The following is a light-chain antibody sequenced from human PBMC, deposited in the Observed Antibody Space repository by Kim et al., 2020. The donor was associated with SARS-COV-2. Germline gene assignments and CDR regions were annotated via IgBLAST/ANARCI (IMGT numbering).Light chain of an antibody. CDR2: EDN. V-gene: IGLV6-57*03. CDR1: SGTIADNY. CDR3: QSYDISNVI. J-gene: IGLJ2*01. Sequence: GNTGTVTCTRTSGTIADNYVQWYQQRPGSAPTVVIYEDNERPSGVPDRFSGSIDTSSSSASLTISGLKTEDEADYYCQSYDISNVIFGGGTQLTVL.